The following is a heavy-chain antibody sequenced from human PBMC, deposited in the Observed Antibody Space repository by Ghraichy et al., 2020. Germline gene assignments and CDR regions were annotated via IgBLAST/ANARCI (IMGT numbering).Heavy chain of an antibody. V-gene: IGHV5-51*01. Sequence: GESLNISCKGSGYSFTSYWIGWVRQMPGKGLEWMGIIYPGDSDTRYSPSFQGQVTISADKSISTAYLQWSSLKASDTAMYYCARLRRSSSWYLHFQHWGQGTLVTVSS. CDR2: IYPGDSDT. CDR3: ARLRRSSSWYLHFQH. D-gene: IGHD6-13*01. J-gene: IGHJ1*01. CDR1: GYSFTSYW.